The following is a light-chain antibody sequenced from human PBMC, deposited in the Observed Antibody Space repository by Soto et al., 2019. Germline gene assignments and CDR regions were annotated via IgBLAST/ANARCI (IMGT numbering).Light chain of an antibody. CDR2: AAS. J-gene: IGKJ1*01. V-gene: IGKV1-39*01. Sequence: IQMTQSPSSLSASVGDRVTITCRASQSIGTYLHWYQQKPGKAPKLLIYAASSLQSGVPSRFSGSGSGTDFTLTISSLQPEDFATYYCQQSYSTPRTFGQGTKVDIK. CDR3: QQSYSTPRT. CDR1: QSIGTY.